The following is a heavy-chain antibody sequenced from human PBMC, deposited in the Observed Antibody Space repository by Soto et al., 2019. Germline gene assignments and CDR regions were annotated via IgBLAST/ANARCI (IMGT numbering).Heavy chain of an antibody. CDR3: LRSFVRGPGILDF. D-gene: IGHD3-10*01. CDR1: GFSLSTSGMC. Sequence: SGPTRVNHRQTLTLTCTFSGFSLSTSGMCVSWIRQPPGKALEWLARIDWDDDKYYTTSLKTRLTISKDTSKNQVVLTMTNMDPVDTATYYFLRSFVRGPGILDFWAQRTPVPGSS. J-gene: IGHJ4*02. CDR2: IDWDDDK. V-gene: IGHV2-70*11.